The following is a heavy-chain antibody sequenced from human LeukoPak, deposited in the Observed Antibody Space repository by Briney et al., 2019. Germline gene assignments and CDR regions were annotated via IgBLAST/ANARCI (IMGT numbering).Heavy chain of an antibody. Sequence: PSETLSLTCAVYGGSFSGYYWSWIRQPPGKGLEWIGEINHSGSTNYNPSLKSRVTISVDTSKNQFSLKLSSVTAADTAVYYCARRIVGATRFQHWGQGTLVTVSS. D-gene: IGHD1-26*01. CDR2: INHSGST. CDR3: ARRIVGATRFQH. V-gene: IGHV4-34*01. J-gene: IGHJ1*01. CDR1: GGSFSGYY.